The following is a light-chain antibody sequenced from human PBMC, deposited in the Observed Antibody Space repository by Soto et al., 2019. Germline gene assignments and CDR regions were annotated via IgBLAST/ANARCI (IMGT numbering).Light chain of an antibody. V-gene: IGKV1-5*03. CDR1: QSISGW. CDR2: KAS. CDR3: HQYNHWLTWT. J-gene: IGKJ1*01. Sequence: DIQLTQSPSTLSASVGDRVTITCRASQSISGWLAWYQQKPGKAPKLLIYKASSLQSGVPSRFSGSGSGTEFTLTLSSLQPDDFAVYYCHQYNHWLTWTFGQGTKVEIK.